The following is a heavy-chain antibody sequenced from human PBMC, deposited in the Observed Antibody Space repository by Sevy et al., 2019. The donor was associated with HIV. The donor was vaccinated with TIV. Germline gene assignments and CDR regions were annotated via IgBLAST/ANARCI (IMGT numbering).Heavy chain of an antibody. V-gene: IGHV3-48*02. CDR3: AREGYGRREFDY. J-gene: IGHJ4*02. D-gene: IGHD5-18*01. CDR1: GFTFSSYS. CDR2: ISSRSTI. Sequence: GGSLRLSCAASGFTFSSYSMNWVRQAPGKGLEWVSYISSRSTIYYADSVKGRFTISRDNAKNSLYLQMNSLRDEDTAVYYCAREGYGRREFDYWGQGTLVTVSS.